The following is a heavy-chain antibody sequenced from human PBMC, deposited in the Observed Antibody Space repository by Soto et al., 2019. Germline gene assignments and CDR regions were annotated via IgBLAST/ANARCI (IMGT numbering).Heavy chain of an antibody. Sequence: QVKLVQSGAEVKKPGASVKVSCKASGYTFTSYGISWVRQAPGQGLEWMGWISAYNGNRNYAQNLQGRVTMTTDTSTNTAYLELRSLRSEDTAVYYCARGNGLPAPSRSNYFTTGAREPWSPSPQ. J-gene: IGHJ4*02. V-gene: IGHV1-18*01. CDR2: ISAYNGNR. CDR1: GYTFTSYG. D-gene: IGHD6-6*01. CDR3: ARGNGLPAPSRSNYFTT.